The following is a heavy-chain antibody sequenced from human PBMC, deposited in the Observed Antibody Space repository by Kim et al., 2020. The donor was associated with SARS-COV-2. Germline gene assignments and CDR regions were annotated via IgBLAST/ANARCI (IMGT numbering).Heavy chain of an antibody. CDR3: ARGSLFSYYGSGSDNWFDP. J-gene: IGHJ5*02. D-gene: IGHD3-10*01. CDR2: INHSGST. V-gene: IGHV4-34*01. CDR1: GGSFSGSY. Sequence: SETLSLTCAVYGGSFSGSYWSWIRQRPGKGLELIGEINHSGSTNYNPSLKSRVTISVDTSKNQFYLKLSSVTAADTAVYYCARGSLFSYYGSGSDNWFDPWGQGTLVTVSS.